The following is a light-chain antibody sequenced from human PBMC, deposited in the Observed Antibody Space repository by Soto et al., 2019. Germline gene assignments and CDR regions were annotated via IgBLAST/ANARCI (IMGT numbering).Light chain of an antibody. CDR1: QSVSNNY. CDR3: QQYGSSSIT. CDR2: GAS. J-gene: IGKJ5*01. Sequence: EIVLTQSPGTLSLSPGERATLSCRASQSVSNNYLAWYQQKPGQAPRLLIYGASNRATGIPDRVSGSGSGTDVTLTISRLETEDFAVYYCQQYGSSSITFGQGTRLEIK. V-gene: IGKV3-20*01.